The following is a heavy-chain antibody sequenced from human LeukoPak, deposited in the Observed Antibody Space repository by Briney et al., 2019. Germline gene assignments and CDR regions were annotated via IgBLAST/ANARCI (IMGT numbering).Heavy chain of an antibody. CDR2: IIPIFGTA. D-gene: IGHD3-3*01. V-gene: IGHV1-69*13. Sequence: SVKVSCKASGGTFSSYAISWVRQAPGQGLEWMGGIIPIFGTANYAQKFQGRVTITSDESTSTAFNELSSLRSEDTAVYYCGRGGAIFGVVTSYDYFDYWGQGTLVTVSS. CDR1: GGTFSSYA. J-gene: IGHJ4*02. CDR3: GRGGAIFGVVTSYDYFDY.